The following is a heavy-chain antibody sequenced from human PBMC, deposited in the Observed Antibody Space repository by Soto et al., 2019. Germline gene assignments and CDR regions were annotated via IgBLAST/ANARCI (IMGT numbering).Heavy chain of an antibody. D-gene: IGHD3-3*01. Sequence: QLQLQESGSGLVKPSQTLSLTCAVSGGSISSGGYSWSWIRQPPGKGLEWIGYIYHSGSTYYNPSLKSRVTISVDRSKHQFSLKLSSVAAADTAVYYCVRGGITIFGVVTDDWYFDLWGRGTLVTVSS. CDR2: IYHSGST. CDR3: VRGGITIFGVVTDDWYFDL. J-gene: IGHJ2*01. V-gene: IGHV4-30-2*01. CDR1: GGSISSGGYS.